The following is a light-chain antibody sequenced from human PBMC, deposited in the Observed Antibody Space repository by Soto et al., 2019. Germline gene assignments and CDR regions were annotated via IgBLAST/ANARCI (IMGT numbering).Light chain of an antibody. CDR1: QSISRW. CDR2: DAS. Sequence: DIQVTQSPSTLSASVGDRVTITCRASQSISRWLAWYQQKPGRAPKLLIYDASSLESGVPSRFSGSGSGTEFTLTISSLQPEDVATYYCQHCDYLPIFGPGTTVDFK. J-gene: IGKJ3*01. V-gene: IGKV1-5*01. CDR3: QHCDYLPI.